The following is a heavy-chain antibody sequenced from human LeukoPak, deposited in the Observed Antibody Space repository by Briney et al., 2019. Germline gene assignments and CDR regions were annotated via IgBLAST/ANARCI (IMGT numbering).Heavy chain of an antibody. Sequence: PGGTLRLSCAASGYTFRNHCMLWVRQARGKGLEGVAVISYDGSNKYYADSVKGRFTISRDNSKNTLYLQLNSLRAEDTAVYFCAIDRAVSYFDLCGRGTLVTASS. CDR2: ISYDGSNK. D-gene: IGHD3-16*02. CDR3: AIDRAVSYFDL. J-gene: IGHJ2*01. V-gene: IGHV3-33*03. CDR1: GYTFRNHC.